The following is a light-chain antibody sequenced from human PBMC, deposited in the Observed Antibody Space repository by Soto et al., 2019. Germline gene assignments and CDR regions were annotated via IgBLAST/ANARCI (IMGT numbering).Light chain of an antibody. CDR1: SSNIGAGYD. J-gene: IGLJ1*01. CDR2: ANS. Sequence: QSVLTQLPSVSGAPGQRVTISCTGSSSNIGAGYDVHWYQQLPGTAPKLLIYANSNRPAGVPDRFSASKSGTSASLAITGLQAEDEADYYCQSYDSSPSGYVFGTGTKVTV. CDR3: QSYDSSPSGYV. V-gene: IGLV1-40*01.